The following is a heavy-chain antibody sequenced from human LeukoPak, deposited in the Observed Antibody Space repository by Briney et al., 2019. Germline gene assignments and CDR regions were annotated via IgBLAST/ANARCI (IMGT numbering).Heavy chain of an antibody. CDR3: ASGGTRDDSSGYRDY. CDR2: INPSDGST. J-gene: IGHJ4*02. V-gene: IGHV1-46*01. CDR1: GYTFTSYY. D-gene: IGHD3-22*01. Sequence: ASVKVSCKASGYTFTSYYMHWVRQAPGQGLEWMGIINPSDGSTSYAQKFQGRVTMTRDTSTSTVYMELSSLRSEDTAVYYCASGGTRDDSSGYRDYWGQGTLVTVSS.